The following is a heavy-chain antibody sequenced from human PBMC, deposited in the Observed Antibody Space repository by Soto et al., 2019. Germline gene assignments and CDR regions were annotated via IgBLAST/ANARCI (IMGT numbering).Heavy chain of an antibody. CDR1: DSTFTGYT. CDR3: ARGTVTSGRWFGP. CDR2: ISSLNGNT. J-gene: IGHJ5*02. D-gene: IGHD4-17*01. V-gene: IGHV1-18*04. Sequence: QVHLVQSETEVKEPGASVTVSCKPSDSTFTGYTINWVRQAPGQGLEWLGWISSLNGNTNYARKYQGRLTMTTNTSATTAYMELRSLRSDDTAVYFCARGTVTSGRWFGPWGQGTLVTVSS.